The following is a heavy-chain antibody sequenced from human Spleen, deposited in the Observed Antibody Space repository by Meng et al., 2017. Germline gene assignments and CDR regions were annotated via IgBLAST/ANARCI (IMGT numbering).Heavy chain of an antibody. CDR2: INHSGST. V-gene: IGHV4-34*01. CDR3: ARGPTTMAHDFDY. Sequence: QVQLQQCGAGLLKPSETLSLTCVVSGGSFSDYYWSWIRQPPGKGLEWIGEINHSGSTNYNPSLESQATISVDTSQNNLSLKLSSVTAADSAVYYCARGPTTMAHDFDYWGQGTLVTASS. CDR1: GGSFSDYY. J-gene: IGHJ4*02. D-gene: IGHD4-11*01.